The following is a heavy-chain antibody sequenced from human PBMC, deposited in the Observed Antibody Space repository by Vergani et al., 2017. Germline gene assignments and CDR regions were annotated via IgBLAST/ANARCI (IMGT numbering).Heavy chain of an antibody. Sequence: EVQLLESGGGLVQPGGSLRLSCAASGFTFSSYAMSWVRQAQGKGLEWVSAISGSGGSTYYADSGKGRFTISRDNSKTTLYLQMNRLRAEDTAVYYCAKRFYSGSYLGGFDYWGQGTLVTVSS. V-gene: IGHV3-23*01. CDR2: ISGSGGST. CDR1: GFTFSSYA. CDR3: AKRFYSGSYLGGFDY. D-gene: IGHD1-26*01. J-gene: IGHJ4*02.